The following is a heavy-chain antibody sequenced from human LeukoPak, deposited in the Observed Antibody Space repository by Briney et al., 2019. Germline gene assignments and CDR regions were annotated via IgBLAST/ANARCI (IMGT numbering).Heavy chain of an antibody. J-gene: IGHJ4*02. Sequence: ASVTVSCKASAYTFTGYYMHWVRQAPGQGLEWMGWINPDSGGTNYAQKFQGRVTMTRDTSISTAYMEVSRLRSDDTAVYYCAREGSGWYGNFDYWGQRTLVTVSS. CDR2: INPDSGGT. CDR3: AREGSGWYGNFDY. D-gene: IGHD6-19*01. CDR1: AYTFTGYY. V-gene: IGHV1-2*02.